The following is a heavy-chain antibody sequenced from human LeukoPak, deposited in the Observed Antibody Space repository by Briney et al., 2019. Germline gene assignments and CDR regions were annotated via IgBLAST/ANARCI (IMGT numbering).Heavy chain of an antibody. V-gene: IGHV3-30*02. D-gene: IGHD5-12*01. CDR3: ARDPGYSNSPYYLDY. CDR2: IRYDGSNK. J-gene: IGHJ4*02. Sequence: GGSLRLSCAASGFTFSSYCMHWVRQAPGKGLEWVAFIRYDGSNKYYAASVKGRFTISRDNSKNPLYLQMNSLRAEDRAVFYCARDPGYSNSPYYLDYWGQGTLVTVS. CDR1: GFTFSSYC.